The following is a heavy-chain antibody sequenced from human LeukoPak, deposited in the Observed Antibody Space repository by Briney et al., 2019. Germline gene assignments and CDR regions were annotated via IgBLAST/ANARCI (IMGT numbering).Heavy chain of an antibody. D-gene: IGHD3-9*01. Sequence: SETLSLTCTVSGGSISSSSYYWGWIRQPPGKGLEWIGSIYYSGSTYYNPSLKSRVTISVDTSKNQFSLKLSSVTAADTAVYYCAREAGDILTGYYRGYNWFDPWGQGTLVTVSS. CDR1: GGSISSSSYY. V-gene: IGHV4-39*07. CDR2: IYYSGST. CDR3: AREAGDILTGYYRGYNWFDP. J-gene: IGHJ5*02.